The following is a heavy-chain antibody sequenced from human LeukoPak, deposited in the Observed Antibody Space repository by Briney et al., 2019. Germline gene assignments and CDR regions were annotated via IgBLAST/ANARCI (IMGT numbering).Heavy chain of an antibody. CDR1: GLTVSSSC. J-gene: IGHJ4*02. D-gene: IGHD3-22*01. V-gene: IGHV3-53*01. CDR2: ICSGGST. CDR3: ARRAGDYSHRYDY. Sequence: QTGGSLRLSCAASGLTVSSSCMSWVRQAPGKGLEWVSLICSGGSTYYTDSVNGRFTISRDNSKNTLYLQMNSLRAEDTAVYYCARRAGDYSHRYDYWGQGILVTVSS.